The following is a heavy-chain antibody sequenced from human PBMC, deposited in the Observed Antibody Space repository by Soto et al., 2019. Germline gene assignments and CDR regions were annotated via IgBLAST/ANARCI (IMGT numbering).Heavy chain of an antibody. CDR2: IYYSGST. CDR3: ARQLGYCSSTSCKPPI. J-gene: IGHJ4*02. CDR1: GGSISSYY. V-gene: IGHV4-59*08. Sequence: PSETLSLTCTVSGGSISSYYWSWIRQPPGKGLEWIGYIYYSGSTNYNPSLKSRVTISVDTSKNQFSLKLSSVTAADTAVYYCARQLGYCSSTSCKPPIWGQGTLVTVSS. D-gene: IGHD2-2*01.